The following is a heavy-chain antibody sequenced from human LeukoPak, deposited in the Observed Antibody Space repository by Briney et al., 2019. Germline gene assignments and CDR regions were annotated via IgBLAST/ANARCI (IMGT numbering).Heavy chain of an antibody. CDR3: ARDQNWVFDY. CDR2: IRSDTKTI. J-gene: IGHJ4*02. D-gene: IGHD7-27*01. CDR1: GFTFNNDP. V-gene: IGHV3-48*01. Sequence: GGSPRLSCAASGFTFNNDPMNWVRQAPGKGLEWVAHIRSDTKTIVYADSVKGRFIISRDNAKNSLSLQMNSLRVEDTAVYYCARDQNWVFDYWGQGTLVTVSS.